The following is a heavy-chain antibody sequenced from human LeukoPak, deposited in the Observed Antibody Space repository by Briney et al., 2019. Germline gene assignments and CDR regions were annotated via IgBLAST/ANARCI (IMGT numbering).Heavy chain of an antibody. Sequence: GGSLRLSCAASGFTVSGDYMSWVRQAPGKGLEWISVIYSGGSTYYADSVKGRFTISRDTSKNTLYLQMNSLRAEDTAVYYCARHDWFDPWGQGTLVTVSS. J-gene: IGHJ5*02. CDR1: GFTVSGDY. CDR3: ARHDWFDP. CDR2: IYSGGST. V-gene: IGHV3-53*01. D-gene: IGHD3-3*01.